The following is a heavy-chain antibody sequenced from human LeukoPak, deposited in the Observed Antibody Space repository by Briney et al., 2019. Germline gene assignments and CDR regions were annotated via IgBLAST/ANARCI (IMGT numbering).Heavy chain of an antibody. J-gene: IGHJ5*02. CDR1: GGSISSYY. Sequence: SETLSLTCTVSGGSISSYYWSWIRQPAGKGLEWIGRIYTSGSTNYNPSLKSRVTISVDTSKNQCSLRLSSVTAADTAVYYCARLRGATVANNWFDPWGQGTLVTVSS. CDR2: IYTSGST. CDR3: ARLRGATVANNWFDP. D-gene: IGHD6-19*01. V-gene: IGHV4-4*07.